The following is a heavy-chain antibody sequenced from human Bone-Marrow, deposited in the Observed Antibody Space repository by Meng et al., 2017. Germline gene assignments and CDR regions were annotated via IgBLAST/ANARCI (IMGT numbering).Heavy chain of an antibody. J-gene: IGHJ4*01. CDR1: GFTFSSYW. CDR3: QWLSTHPPDQ. D-gene: IGHD3-22*01. CDR2: INSDGSST. V-gene: IGHV3-74*01. Sequence: GHLVGGGGGLVQPGGSLRLSCAASGFTFSSYWMHWVRQAPGKGLVWVSRINSDGSSTSYADSVKGRFTISRDNSKNTLFLQMNSLKTEDTGVYYCQWLSTHPPDQWGQGTLVTVSS.